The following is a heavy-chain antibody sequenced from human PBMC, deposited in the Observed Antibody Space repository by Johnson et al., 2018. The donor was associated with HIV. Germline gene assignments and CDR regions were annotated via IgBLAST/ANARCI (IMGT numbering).Heavy chain of an antibody. CDR1: GFTFNSYG. J-gene: IGHJ3*02. Sequence: QVQLVESGGGVVQPGGSLRLSCAASGFTFNSYGMHWVRQAPGKGLEWVTFIRYDGRDKYYADSVKGRFTISRDNSKNTLYLQMNSLRAEDTAVYYCAKVYGFDYGDYYDAFDIWGQGTMVTVSS. D-gene: IGHD4-17*01. CDR2: IRYDGRDK. CDR3: AKVYGFDYGDYYDAFDI. V-gene: IGHV3-30*02.